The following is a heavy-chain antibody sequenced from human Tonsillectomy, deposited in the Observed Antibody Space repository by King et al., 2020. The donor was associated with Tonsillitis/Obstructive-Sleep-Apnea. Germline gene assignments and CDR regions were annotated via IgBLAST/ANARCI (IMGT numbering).Heavy chain of an antibody. CDR2: IYCDVNK. J-gene: IGHJ4*02. D-gene: IGHD2-2*02. CDR3: AHSLHYTLGL. CDR1: GFSLSTSGVG. V-gene: IGHV2-5*02. Sequence: TLKESGPTLVKPTQTLTLTCTFSGFSLSTSGVGVGWIRQPPGKALEGLSLIYCDVNKRYSPSLKSMLTITKGTSKNQVVLTMTNMDPVDTATYYCAHSLHYTLGLWGQGTLVTVSS.